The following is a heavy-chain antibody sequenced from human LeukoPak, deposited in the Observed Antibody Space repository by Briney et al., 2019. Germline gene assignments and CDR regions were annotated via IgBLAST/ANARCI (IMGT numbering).Heavy chain of an antibody. CDR2: INIDGST. D-gene: IGHD3-10*01. V-gene: IGHV3-74*01. CDR1: GFTFRNYW. J-gene: IGHJ5*02. Sequence: GGSLRLSCAASGFTFRNYWMHWVRQAPGKGLVWASRINIDGSTRYADSVEGRFTISRDNAKNTLYLQMNSLRAEDTAGYYCARAGGSGWFDPWGQGTLVTVSS. CDR3: ARAGGSGWFDP.